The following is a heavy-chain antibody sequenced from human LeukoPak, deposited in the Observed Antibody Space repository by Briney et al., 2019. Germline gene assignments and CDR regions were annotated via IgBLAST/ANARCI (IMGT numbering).Heavy chain of an antibody. CDR2: ISGSGGST. V-gene: IGHV3-23*01. Sequence: GGSLRLSCAASGFTFSSYGMSWVRQAPGKGLEWVSAISGSGGSTYYADSVKGRFTISRDNSKNTLYLQMNSLRAEDTAVYYCAKDLQWLVNLGAFDIWGQGTMVTVSS. CDR1: GFTFSSYG. CDR3: AKDLQWLVNLGAFDI. J-gene: IGHJ3*02. D-gene: IGHD6-19*01.